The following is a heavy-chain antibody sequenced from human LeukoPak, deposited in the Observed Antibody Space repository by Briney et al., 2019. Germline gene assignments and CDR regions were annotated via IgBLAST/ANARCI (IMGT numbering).Heavy chain of an antibody. D-gene: IGHD5-18*01. J-gene: IGHJ4*02. CDR3: AKDLGMQVWFPL. Sequence: PGGSLRLSCAASGFTFSSYAMHWVRQAPGKGLEWVAVISYDGSNKYYADSVKGRFTISRDNSKNTLYLQMNSLRAEDTAVYYCAKDLGMQVWFPLWGQGTLVTVSS. CDR2: ISYDGSNK. V-gene: IGHV3-30*04. CDR1: GFTFSSYA.